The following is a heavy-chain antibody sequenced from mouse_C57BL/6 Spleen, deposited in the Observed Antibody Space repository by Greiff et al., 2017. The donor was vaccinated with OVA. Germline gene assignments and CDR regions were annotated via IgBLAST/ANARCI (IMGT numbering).Heavy chain of an antibody. J-gene: IGHJ2*01. Sequence: VQRVESGPELVKPGASVKISCKASGYAFSSSWMNWVKQRPGKGLEWIGRIYPGDGDTNYNGKFKGKATLTADKSSSTAYMQLSSLTSEDSAVYFCANYYGSSRGYFDYWGQGTTLTVSS. D-gene: IGHD1-1*01. CDR2: IYPGDGDT. CDR1: GYAFSSSW. CDR3: ANYYGSSRGYFDY. V-gene: IGHV1-82*01.